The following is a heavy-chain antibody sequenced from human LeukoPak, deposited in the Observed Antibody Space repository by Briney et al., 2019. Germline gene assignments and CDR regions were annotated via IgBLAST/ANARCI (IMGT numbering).Heavy chain of an antibody. D-gene: IGHD2-2*01. CDR3: AKGVVPAAIHYYYYMDV. Sequence: PGGSLRLSCAASGFTFSSYSMNWVRQAPGKGLEWVSSISSSSSYIYYADSVKGRFTISRDNAKNSLYLQMNSLRAEDTAVYYCAKGVVPAAIHYYYYMDVWGKGTTVTVSS. CDR2: ISSSSSYI. CDR1: GFTFSSYS. V-gene: IGHV3-21*01. J-gene: IGHJ6*03.